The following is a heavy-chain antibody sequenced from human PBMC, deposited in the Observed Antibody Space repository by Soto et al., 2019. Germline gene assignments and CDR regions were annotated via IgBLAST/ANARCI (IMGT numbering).Heavy chain of an antibody. Sequence: ASVKVSCKASGYTFTGYYMHWVRQAPGQGLEWMGWINPNSGGTNYAQKFQGRVTMTRDTSISTAYMELSRLRSDDTAVYYCARVSPPYYDSSGYYYGSNLQHWGQGTLVTVSS. CDR1: GYTFTGYY. CDR3: ARVSPPYYDSSGYYYGSNLQH. CDR2: INPNSGGT. V-gene: IGHV1-2*02. J-gene: IGHJ1*01. D-gene: IGHD3-22*01.